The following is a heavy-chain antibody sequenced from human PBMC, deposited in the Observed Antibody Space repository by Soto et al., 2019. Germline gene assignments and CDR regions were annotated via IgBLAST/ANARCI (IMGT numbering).Heavy chain of an antibody. Sequence: PSETLSLTCAVSGGSISSSNWWSWVRQPPGKGLEWIGEIYHSGSTNYNPSLKSRVTISVDKSKNMLYLQMNSLRVEDTAVYYCSRGVDTAKVGYWGQGTLVTVSS. CDR1: GGSISSSNW. V-gene: IGHV4-4*02. CDR3: SRGVDTAKVGY. D-gene: IGHD5-18*01. J-gene: IGHJ4*02. CDR2: IYHSGST.